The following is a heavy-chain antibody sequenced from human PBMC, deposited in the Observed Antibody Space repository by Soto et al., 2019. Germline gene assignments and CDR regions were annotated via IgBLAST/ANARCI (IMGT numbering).Heavy chain of an antibody. D-gene: IGHD3-3*01. CDR1: GYTFTSYG. CDR2: ISAYNGNT. CDR3: ARDSSVLRFLEWLSTDYYYYGMDV. J-gene: IGHJ6*02. Sequence: ASVKVSCKASGYTFTSYGISWVRQAPGQGLEWMGWISAYNGNTNYAQKLQGRVTMTTDTSTSTAYMELRSLRSDDTAVYYCARDSSVLRFLEWLSTDYYYYGMDVWGQGTTVTSP. V-gene: IGHV1-18*01.